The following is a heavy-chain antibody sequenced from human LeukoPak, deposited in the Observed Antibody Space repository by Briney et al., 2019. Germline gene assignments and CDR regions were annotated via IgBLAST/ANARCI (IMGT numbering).Heavy chain of an antibody. CDR3: ARDLSLGAPGGFDY. D-gene: IGHD3-16*01. V-gene: IGHV3-21*01. Sequence: PGGSLRLSCAASGFTFRSYSMNWVRHAPGKGLEWVSTISSSSTYIYYADSVKGRFTISRDNAENSVYLQMDSLRGDDTAVYYCARDLSLGAPGGFDYWGQGTLVTVSS. J-gene: IGHJ4*02. CDR1: GFTFRSYS. CDR2: ISSSSTYI.